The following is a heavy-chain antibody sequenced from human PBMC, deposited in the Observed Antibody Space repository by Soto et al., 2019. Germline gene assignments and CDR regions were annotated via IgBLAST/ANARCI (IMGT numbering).Heavy chain of an antibody. CDR3: VSDGPLPAY. CDR2: ISAYNGNT. V-gene: IGHV1-18*01. CDR1: GYTFTSYG. J-gene: IGHJ4*02. Sequence: ASVKVSCKASGYTFTSYGISWVRQAPGQGLEWMGWISAYNGNTNYAQKLQGRVTMTTDTSTSTLYMQLSSLRSEDTAVYYCVSDGPLPAYWGQGTLVTVSS.